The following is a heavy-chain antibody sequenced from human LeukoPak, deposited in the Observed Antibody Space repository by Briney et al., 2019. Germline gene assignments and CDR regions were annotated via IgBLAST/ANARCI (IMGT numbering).Heavy chain of an antibody. CDR1: GFTLSTYE. CDR3: ARDVSSSTRAFDI. V-gene: IGHV3-48*03. D-gene: IGHD2-15*01. J-gene: IGHJ3*02. Sequence: GGSLRLSCAASGFTLSTYEMTWVRKAPGKGLEWVSFISSSTSHTFYADSVKGRFTIFRDTAKNSLYLQMNNLRGEDTALYYCARDVSSSTRAFDIWGQGTMVAVS. CDR2: ISSSTSHT.